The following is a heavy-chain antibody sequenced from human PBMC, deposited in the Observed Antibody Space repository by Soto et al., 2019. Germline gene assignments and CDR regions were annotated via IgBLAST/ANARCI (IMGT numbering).Heavy chain of an antibody. J-gene: IGHJ4*02. CDR3: ARRRYYSCGWYGRYYFDY. CDR1: GYSFTSYW. D-gene: IGHD6-19*01. V-gene: IGHV5-51*01. Sequence: PGESLKISCKGSGYSFTSYWIGWVRQMPGKGLEWMGIIYPGDSDTRYSPSFQGQVTISADKSISTAYLQWSSLKASDIAMYYCARRRYYSCGWYGRYYFDYWGQGTLVTVSS. CDR2: IYPGDSDT.